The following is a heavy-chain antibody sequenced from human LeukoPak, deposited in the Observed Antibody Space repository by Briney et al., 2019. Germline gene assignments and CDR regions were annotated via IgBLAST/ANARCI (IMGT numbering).Heavy chain of an antibody. CDR3: ARYKGLGD. CDR2: ISPSGTTM. D-gene: IGHD1-1*01. Sequence: GGSLRLSCAASGFTFSDYYMSWIRQAPGKGLEWASYISPSGTTMFYADSVKGRFTISRDNAKSSLSLQMNSLRAEDSAVYYCARYKGLGDWGQGTLVTVSS. CDR1: GFTFSDYY. J-gene: IGHJ4*02. V-gene: IGHV3-11*01.